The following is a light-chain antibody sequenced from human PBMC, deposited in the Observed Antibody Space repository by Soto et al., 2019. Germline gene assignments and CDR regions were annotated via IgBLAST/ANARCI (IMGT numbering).Light chain of an antibody. CDR3: AAWDDSLSAWV. J-gene: IGLJ3*02. CDR1: SSNIGSNY. V-gene: IGLV1-47*02. CDR2: TNN. Sequence: QSVLTQPPSASGTPGQSVTISCSGSSSNIGSNYVYWYQQLPGTAPRLLIYTNNQRPSGVPDRFSGSKSGTSASLVISGLRSEDEADYYCAAWDDSLSAWVFGGGTSSPS.